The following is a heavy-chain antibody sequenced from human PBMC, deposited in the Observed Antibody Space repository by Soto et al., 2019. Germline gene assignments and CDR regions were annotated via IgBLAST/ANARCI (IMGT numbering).Heavy chain of an antibody. J-gene: IGHJ4*02. CDR2: INPQSGGT. D-gene: IGHD3-3*01. Sequence: QVQLVQSGAEVKKPGASVKVSCKASGYTFTGHYIHWMRQAPGQGLERMGWINPQSGGTNSAQKFQGRITMPSDTSITTAYLEVSSLRSDDTAVYYCARADHYFDFSRNYLDYLDSWGQGTLVTVSS. CDR1: GYTFTGHY. CDR3: ARADHYFDFSRNYLDYLDS. V-gene: IGHV1-2*02.